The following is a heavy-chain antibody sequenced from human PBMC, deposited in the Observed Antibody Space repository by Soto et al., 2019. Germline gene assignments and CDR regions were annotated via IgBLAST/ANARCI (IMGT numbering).Heavy chain of an antibody. Sequence: GGSLRLSCAASGFTFSSYAMHWVRQAPGKGLEWVSSISSSSSYIYYADSVKGRFTISRDNAKNSVYLQMNSLRAEDTAVYYCASSKGYSYIILDYWGQGTLVTVSS. J-gene: IGHJ4*02. CDR2: ISSSSSYI. CDR1: GFTFSSYA. V-gene: IGHV3-21*01. CDR3: ASSKGYSYIILDY. D-gene: IGHD5-18*01.